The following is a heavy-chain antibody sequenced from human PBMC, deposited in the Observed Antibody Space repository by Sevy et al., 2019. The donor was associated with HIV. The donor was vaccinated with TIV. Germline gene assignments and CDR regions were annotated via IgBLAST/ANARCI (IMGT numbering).Heavy chain of an antibody. V-gene: IGHV3-23*01. Sequence: GESLKISCAASGFTFTNYAMNWVRQAPGKGLEWVSGISDSGATTHYAESVKGRFTISRDNSKNTVSLQMSSLRAEDTAIYYCAKLPSTVMFREKGYWGQGTRVTVSS. J-gene: IGHJ4*02. CDR2: ISDSGATT. D-gene: IGHD3-10*01. CDR3: AKLPSTVMFREKGY. CDR1: GFTFTNYA.